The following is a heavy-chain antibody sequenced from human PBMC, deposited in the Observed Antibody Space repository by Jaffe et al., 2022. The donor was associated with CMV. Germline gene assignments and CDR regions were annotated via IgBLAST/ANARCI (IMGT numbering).Heavy chain of an antibody. V-gene: IGHV3-33*08. D-gene: IGHD6-19*01. Sequence: QVQLVESGGGVVQPGRSLRLSCAASGFTFSSYGMHWVRQAPGKGLEWVAVIWYDGSNKYYADSVKGRFTISRDNSKNTLYLQMNSLRAEDTAVYYCARPQEGSGWYGGAFDIWGQGTMVTVSS. CDR3: ARPQEGSGWYGGAFDI. J-gene: IGHJ3*02. CDR1: GFTFSSYG. CDR2: IWYDGSNK.